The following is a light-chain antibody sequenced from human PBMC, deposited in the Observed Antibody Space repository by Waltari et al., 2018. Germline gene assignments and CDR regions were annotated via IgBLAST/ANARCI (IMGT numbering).Light chain of an antibody. CDR2: GAS. Sequence: EIVLTQSPGTLSLSPGERATLSCRASQSVSSSYLAWYQRKPGQAPRLPIYGASRRATGIPDRFSGSGSGTDFTLTISRLEPEDFAVYYCQQYGSSPYTFGQGTKLEIK. V-gene: IGKV3-20*01. J-gene: IGKJ2*01. CDR3: QQYGSSPYT. CDR1: QSVSSSY.